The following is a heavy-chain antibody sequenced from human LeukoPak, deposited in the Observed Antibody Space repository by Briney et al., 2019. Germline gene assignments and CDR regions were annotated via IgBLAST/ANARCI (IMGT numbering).Heavy chain of an antibody. D-gene: IGHD2-8*01. V-gene: IGHV3-30*04. Sequence: PGRSLRLSCAASGFTFSTYSMHWVRQAPGKGLEWVAVISYDGSNKYYADSVKGRFTISRDNSKNTLYLQMNSLRAEDTAVYYCAAGEPYAYWGQGTLVTVSS. CDR3: AAGEPYAY. J-gene: IGHJ4*02. CDR1: GFTFSTYS. CDR2: ISYDGSNK.